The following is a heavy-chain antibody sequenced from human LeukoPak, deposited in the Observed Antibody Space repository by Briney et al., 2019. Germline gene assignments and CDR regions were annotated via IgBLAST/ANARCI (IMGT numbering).Heavy chain of an antibody. V-gene: IGHV1-24*01. CDR1: GYTLTELS. CDR3: ATVAPGYCSSTSCYADYYYGMDV. Sequence: ASVEVSCKVSGYTLTELSMHWVRQAPGKGLEWMGGFDPEDGETIYAQKFQGRVTMTEDTSADTAYMELSSLRSEDTAVYYCATVAPGYCSSTSCYADYYYGMDVWGKGTTVTVSS. J-gene: IGHJ6*04. CDR2: FDPEDGET. D-gene: IGHD2-2*01.